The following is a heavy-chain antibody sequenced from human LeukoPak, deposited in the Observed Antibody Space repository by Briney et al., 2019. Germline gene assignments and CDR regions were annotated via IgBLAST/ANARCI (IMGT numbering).Heavy chain of an antibody. Sequence: GRSLRLSCAASGFTFSSYGMHWVRQAPGKGLEWVAVISYDGSNKYYADSVKGRFTISRDNAKNTLYLQMNSLRAEDTAVYYCVRGGYGSIDYWGQGILVTVSS. D-gene: IGHD4-17*01. CDR2: ISYDGSNK. V-gene: IGHV3-30*03. J-gene: IGHJ4*02. CDR3: VRGGYGSIDY. CDR1: GFTFSSYG.